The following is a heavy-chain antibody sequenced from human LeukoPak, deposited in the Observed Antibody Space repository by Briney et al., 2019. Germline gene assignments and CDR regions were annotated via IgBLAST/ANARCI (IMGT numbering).Heavy chain of an antibody. CDR2: ISYDGSNK. V-gene: IGHV3-30*04. J-gene: IGHJ4*02. CDR3: ARGAYCSGGSCYGDDY. D-gene: IGHD2-15*01. CDR1: GFTFSSYA. Sequence: GGSLRLSCAASGFTFSSYAMHWVRQAPGKGLEWVAVISYDGSNKYYADSVKGRFTISRDNSKNTLYLQMNSLRAEDTAEYYCARGAYCSGGSCYGDDYWGQGTLVTVSS.